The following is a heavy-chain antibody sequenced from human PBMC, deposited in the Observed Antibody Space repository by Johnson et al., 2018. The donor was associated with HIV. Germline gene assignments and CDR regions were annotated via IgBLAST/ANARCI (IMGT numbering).Heavy chain of an antibody. V-gene: IGHV3-30*04. J-gene: IGHJ3*02. CDR1: GFPFSSYA. Sequence: QVQLVESGGGVVQPGRSLRLSWAASGFPFSSYAMHWVRQAPGKGLEWVAVISYDGSNSYYTESVTGRFTISRDNSKNTLYLQMNSLRAEDTAVYYCVKDQTWGKEEGAYDIWGQGTMVTVSS. D-gene: IGHD7-27*01. CDR3: VKDQTWGKEEGAYDI. CDR2: ISYDGSNS.